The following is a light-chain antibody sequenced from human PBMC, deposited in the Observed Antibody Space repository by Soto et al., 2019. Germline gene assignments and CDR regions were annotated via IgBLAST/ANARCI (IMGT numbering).Light chain of an antibody. Sequence: DSVLTQSPGTLSLSPGERATLSCRASQSVSDKLAWYQQKPGQAPRLLIYGASSRATGIPDRFSGSGSGTDFTLTISRLEPEDFAVYYCQQYGSSGTFGQGTKVDI. CDR3: QQYGSSGT. CDR2: GAS. CDR1: QSVSDK. V-gene: IGKV3-20*01. J-gene: IGKJ1*01.